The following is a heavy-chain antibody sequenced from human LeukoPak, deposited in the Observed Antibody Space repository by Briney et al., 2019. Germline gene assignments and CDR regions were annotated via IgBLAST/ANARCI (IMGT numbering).Heavy chain of an antibody. J-gene: IGHJ4*02. V-gene: IGHV4-61*02. CDR3: GRGGPLSYGDRLDYFDY. CDR2: IYTSGST. CDR1: GGSISSGSYF. Sequence: SQTLSLTCTASGGSISSGSYFWSWIRQPAGKGLEWIGRIYTSGSTNYNPFLKRRVTTSGDTSKKQYSLKLSFVAAADTAVYYSGRGGPLSYGDRLDYFDYWGQGTLVTVSS. D-gene: IGHD4-17*01.